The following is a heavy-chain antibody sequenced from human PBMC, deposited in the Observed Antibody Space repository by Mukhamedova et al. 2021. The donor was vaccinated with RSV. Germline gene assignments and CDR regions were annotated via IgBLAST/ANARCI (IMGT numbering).Heavy chain of an antibody. J-gene: IGHJ4*02. V-gene: IGHV3-48*03. CDR3: ARTRHNVTFDS. D-gene: IGHD2-8*01. Sequence: YMSGTGKTIYYADSVKGRFTISRDNAKNSLYLQMNSLRAEDTAVYYCARTRHNVTFDSWGQGTLVTVSS. CDR2: MSGTGKTI.